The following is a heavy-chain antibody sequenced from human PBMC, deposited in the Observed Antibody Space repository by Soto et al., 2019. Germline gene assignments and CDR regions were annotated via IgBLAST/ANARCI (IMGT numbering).Heavy chain of an antibody. CDR2: IIPIFGTA. CDR3: ARGYCSGGSCCLSQNYYYGMDV. Sequence: QVQLVQSGAEVKKPGSSVKVSCKASGGTFSSYAISWVRQAPGQGLEWMGGIIPIFGTANYAQKFQGRVTITADESTSTAYMELSSLRSEDTAVYYCARGYCSGGSCCLSQNYYYGMDVWGQGATVTVSS. V-gene: IGHV1-69*01. D-gene: IGHD2-15*01. CDR1: GGTFSSYA. J-gene: IGHJ6*02.